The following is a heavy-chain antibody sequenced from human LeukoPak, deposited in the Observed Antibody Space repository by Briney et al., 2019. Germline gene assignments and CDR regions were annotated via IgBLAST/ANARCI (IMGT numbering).Heavy chain of an antibody. CDR2: INHSGST. D-gene: IGHD3-3*01. Sequence: PSETLSLTCAVYGGSFSGYYWSWIRQPPGKGLEWIGEINHSGSTNYNPSLKSRVTISVDTSKNQLSLKLSSVTAADTAVYYCARGDFWSAPFIHWGQGTLVTVSS. V-gene: IGHV4-34*01. CDR1: GGSFSGYY. J-gene: IGHJ1*01. CDR3: ARGDFWSAPFIH.